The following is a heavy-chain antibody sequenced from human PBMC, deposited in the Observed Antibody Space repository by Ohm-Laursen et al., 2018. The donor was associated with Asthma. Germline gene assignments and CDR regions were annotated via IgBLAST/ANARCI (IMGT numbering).Heavy chain of an antibody. D-gene: IGHD3-16*01. V-gene: IGHV4-31*03. J-gene: IGHJ3*01. CDR1: GDSISTEGYF. Sequence: PSQTLSLTCTVSGDSISTEGYFWTWIRQHPGKGLEWIGYIYSTGTTKYNASLSSRLSISLDTSKNQFSLNLRSVTAADTAVYYCARDANGPKTGEKAFGVWGQGTMVTVSS. CDR2: IYSTGTT. CDR3: ARDANGPKTGEKAFGV.